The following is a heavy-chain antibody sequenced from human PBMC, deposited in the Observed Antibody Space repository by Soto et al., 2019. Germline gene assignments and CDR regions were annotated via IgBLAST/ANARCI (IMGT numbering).Heavy chain of an antibody. D-gene: IGHD4-17*01. Sequence: ASVKVSCKASGYTFTSYAMHWVRQAPGQRLEWMGWINAGDGNRKYSQKFQGRVTITRDTSASTAYMELSSLRSEDTAAYYCARDLYGDYVFDIWGQGTMVTVSS. CDR2: INAGDGNR. J-gene: IGHJ3*02. V-gene: IGHV1-3*01. CDR3: ARDLYGDYVFDI. CDR1: GYTFTSYA.